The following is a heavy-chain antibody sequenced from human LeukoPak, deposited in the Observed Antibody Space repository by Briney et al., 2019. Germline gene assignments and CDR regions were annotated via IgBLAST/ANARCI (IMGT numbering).Heavy chain of an antibody. CDR3: ARGLGSGYYYGMDV. CDR1: GFTVSSNY. Sequence: PGGSLRLSCAASGFTVSSNYMSWVRQAPGKGLEWVSVIYSGGSTYYADSVKGRFTISRDNSKNTLYLQMNSLRAEDTAVYYCARGLGSGYYYGMDVWGQGTTVTVSS. J-gene: IGHJ6*02. CDR2: IYSGGST. V-gene: IGHV3-53*01. D-gene: IGHD3-16*01.